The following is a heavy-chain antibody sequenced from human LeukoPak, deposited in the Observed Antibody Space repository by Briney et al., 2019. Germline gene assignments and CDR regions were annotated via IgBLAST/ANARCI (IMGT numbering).Heavy chain of an antibody. CDR1: GYTFTNYG. V-gene: IGHV1-18*01. J-gene: IGHJ5*02. Sequence: ASVKVSCKASGYTFTNYGISWVRQAPGQGLEWMGWISAYNGNTHYAQNLQGRVTMTTDTSTGTAYMELKSLRSDDTAVYYCARGGHRRYYYTSGSAFDPWGQGTLVTVSS. CDR2: ISAYNGNT. CDR3: ARGGHRRYYYTSGSAFDP. D-gene: IGHD3-10*01.